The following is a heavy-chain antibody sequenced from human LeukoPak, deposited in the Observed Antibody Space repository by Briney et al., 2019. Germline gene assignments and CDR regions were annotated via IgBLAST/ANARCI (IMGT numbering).Heavy chain of an antibody. V-gene: IGHV3-74*01. CDR3: ARGRPHGNDY. Sequence: GGSLRLSCAASGFTFSSYWMNWVRQAPGKGLVWVLRIASDGSSTTYADSVKGRFSISRDNAKNTLYLQMNSLRVEDTAVYYCARGRPHGNDYWGQGTPVTVSS. J-gene: IGHJ4*02. D-gene: IGHD4-23*01. CDR2: IASDGSST. CDR1: GFTFSSYW.